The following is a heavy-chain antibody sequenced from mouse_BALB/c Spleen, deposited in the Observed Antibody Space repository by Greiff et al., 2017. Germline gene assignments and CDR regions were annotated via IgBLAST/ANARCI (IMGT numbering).Heavy chain of an antibody. J-gene: IGHJ2*01. CDR2: IRSKSNNYAT. CDR3: VRGFDY. CDR1: GFTFNTYA. V-gene: IGHV10-1*02. Sequence: GGGLVQPKGSLKLSCAASGFTFNTYAMNWVRQAPGKGLEWVARIRSKSNNYATYYADSVKDRFTISRDDSQSMLYLHMNNLKTEDTAMYYCVRGFDYWGQGTTLTISS.